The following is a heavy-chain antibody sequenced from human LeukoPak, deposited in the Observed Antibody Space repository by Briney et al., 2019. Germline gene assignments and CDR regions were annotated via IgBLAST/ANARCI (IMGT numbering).Heavy chain of an antibody. D-gene: IGHD3-3*01. J-gene: IGHJ4*02. V-gene: IGHV1-46*01. CDR1: GYTFANYF. CDR2: VNPSDGHT. CDR3: ARQVIGVSFDY. Sequence: AASVKISCKASGYTFANYFMHWVRQAPGQGFEWMGIVNPSDGHTTYSQSFQGRVTVTRDTSTSTVYMELSSLRSEDTAVYYCARQVIGVSFDYWGPGALVTVSS.